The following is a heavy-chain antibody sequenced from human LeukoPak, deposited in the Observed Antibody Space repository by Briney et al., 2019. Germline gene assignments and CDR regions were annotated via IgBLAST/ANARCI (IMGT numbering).Heavy chain of an antibody. CDR1: GSGFTFGNFA. CDR2: ISGRGYYT. V-gene: IGHV3-23*01. Sequence: GGSLRLSCEASGSGFTFGNFAMSWFRQAPGKGLEWASGISGRGYYTYYADSVKGRFTISRDNSKNSLYLQMNSLRAEDTAVYYCARDLWFGELGGFDYWGQGTLVTVSS. D-gene: IGHD3-10*01. CDR3: ARDLWFGELGGFDY. J-gene: IGHJ4*02.